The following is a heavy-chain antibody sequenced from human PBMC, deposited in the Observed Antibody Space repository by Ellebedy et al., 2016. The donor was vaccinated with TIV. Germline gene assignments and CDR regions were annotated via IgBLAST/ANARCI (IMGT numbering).Heavy chain of an antibody. CDR2: ISVYNGNT. Sequence: ASVKVSXXASGYTFTSYGINWVRQAPGQGLEWMGWISVYNGNTNYAQKLQGRVTVTTDTSTSTAYMELRSLRSDDTAVYYCARGLGQLERRSYYYYGMDVWGQGTTVTVSS. D-gene: IGHD1-1*01. J-gene: IGHJ6*02. CDR3: ARGLGQLERRSYYYYGMDV. V-gene: IGHV1-18*01. CDR1: GYTFTSYG.